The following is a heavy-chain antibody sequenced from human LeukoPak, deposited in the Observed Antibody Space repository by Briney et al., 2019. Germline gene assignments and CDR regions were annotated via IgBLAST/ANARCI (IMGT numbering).Heavy chain of an antibody. CDR1: GFTFSNYA. V-gene: IGHV3-23*01. J-gene: IGHJ4*02. Sequence: GGSLRLSCAASGFTFSNYAMNWVRQAPGKGLEWVSAISGSSGRTYYAGSVKGRFTISRDNSKNTLYLQMNSLRAEDTAVYYCAKDGSTVVTDYWGQGTLVTVSS. D-gene: IGHD4-23*01. CDR2: ISGSSGRT. CDR3: AKDGSTVVTDY.